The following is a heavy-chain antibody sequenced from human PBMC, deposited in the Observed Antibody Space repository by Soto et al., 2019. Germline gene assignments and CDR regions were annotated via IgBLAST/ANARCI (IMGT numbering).Heavy chain of an antibody. CDR2: ISSSGSNI. Sequence: EVQLVESGGGLVQPGGSLRLSCAASGFSFSSHSMKWVRQAPGKGLEWVSYISSSGSNIYYADSVKGRFTISRDNAKNSLYLQMNSLRDGDTAVYYCARGRGYCGGTNCYLDYLGQGALVTVSS. CDR1: GFSFSSHS. CDR3: ARGRGYCGGTNCYLDY. J-gene: IGHJ4*02. V-gene: IGHV3-48*02. D-gene: IGHD2-21*01.